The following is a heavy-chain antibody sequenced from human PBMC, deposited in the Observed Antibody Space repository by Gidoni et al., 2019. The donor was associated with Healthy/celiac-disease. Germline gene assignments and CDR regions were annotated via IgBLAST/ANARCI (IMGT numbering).Heavy chain of an antibody. V-gene: IGHV3-48*03. CDR1: GFTFSSYE. Sequence: EVQLVESGGGLVQPGGSLSLSCAASGFTFSSYEMNWVRQAPGKGLEGVSYISSSGSTIYYADSVKGRFTISRDNAKNSLYLQMNSLRAEDTAVYYCARAEKGDYYDYWGQGTLVTVSS. CDR3: ARAEKGDYYDY. CDR2: ISSSGSTI. J-gene: IGHJ4*02.